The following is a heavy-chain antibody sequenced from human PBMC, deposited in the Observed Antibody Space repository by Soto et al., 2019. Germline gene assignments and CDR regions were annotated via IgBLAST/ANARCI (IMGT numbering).Heavy chain of an antibody. CDR1: GFTFSDYY. Sequence: QVQLVASGGGLVQPGGSLRLSCAASGFTFSDYYMSWLRQPPGKGLEWVSYISKSGSIIHFADFGKARFAIPRDNAKNTLYLQMSSLRAEDTALYYCARDLSPYSDYYDESTSETWFDPWGQGTLVTVSS. J-gene: IGHJ5*02. V-gene: IGHV3-11*01. CDR2: ISKSGSII. CDR3: ARDLSPYSDYYDESTSETWFDP. D-gene: IGHD3-16*01.